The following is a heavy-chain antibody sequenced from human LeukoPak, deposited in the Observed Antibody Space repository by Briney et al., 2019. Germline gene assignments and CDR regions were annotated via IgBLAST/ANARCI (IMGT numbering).Heavy chain of an antibody. CDR1: GGTFSSYA. CDR2: IIPILGIA. J-gene: IGHJ4*02. D-gene: IGHD1-26*01. Sequence: ASVNVSCKASGGTFSSYAISWVRQAPGQGLEWMGRIIPILGIANYAQKFQGRVTITADKSTSTAYIELSSLRSEDTAVYYCAQVGASEGPFDYWGQGTLVTVSS. CDR3: AQVGASEGPFDY. V-gene: IGHV1-69*04.